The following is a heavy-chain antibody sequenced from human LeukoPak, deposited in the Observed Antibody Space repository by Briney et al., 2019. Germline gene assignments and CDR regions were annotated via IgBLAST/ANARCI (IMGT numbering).Heavy chain of an antibody. CDR3: ARDATVTTRWFDP. CDR1: GYTFTSYD. D-gene: IGHD4-17*01. V-gene: IGHV7-4-1*02. Sequence: ASVKVSCKASGYTFTSYDINWVRQAPGQGLEWMGWINTKTGNPTYAQGFTGRFVFSLDTSVSTAYPQISSLNTEDTAFYYCARDATVTTRWFDPWGQGTLVTVSS. CDR2: INTKTGNP. J-gene: IGHJ5*02.